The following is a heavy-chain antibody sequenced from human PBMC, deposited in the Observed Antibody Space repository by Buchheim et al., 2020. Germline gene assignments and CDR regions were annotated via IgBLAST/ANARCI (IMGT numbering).Heavy chain of an antibody. D-gene: IGHD6-19*01. CDR2: IYWDDDK. CDR1: GISLTTGGVG. V-gene: IGHV2-5*02. Sequence: QITLKESGPTLVESTQTLTLTCTFSGISLTTGGVGVGWIRQSPGKALELLALIYWDDDKRYSPSLRSRLTITKDTSKNQVVLTMTNMDPVDTGTYYCAHRGLSAGYSTGWDGGYFDYWVQG. J-gene: IGHJ4*02. CDR3: AHRGLSAGYSTGWDGGYFDY.